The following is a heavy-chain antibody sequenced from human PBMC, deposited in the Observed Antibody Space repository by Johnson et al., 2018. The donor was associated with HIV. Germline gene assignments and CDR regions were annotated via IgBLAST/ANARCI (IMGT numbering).Heavy chain of an antibody. Sequence: VQLVESGGGLVQPGGSLRLSCAASGFTFSSYDMHWVRQATGKGLEWVSAIGTAGDTYYPGSVKGRFTISRENAKNSLYLQMNSLRAEDTAVYFCAREMVGARGIDDAFDIWGQGTMVTVSS. J-gene: IGHJ3*02. CDR3: AREMVGARGIDDAFDI. V-gene: IGHV3-13*01. D-gene: IGHD1-26*01. CDR2: IGTAGDT. CDR1: GFTFSSYD.